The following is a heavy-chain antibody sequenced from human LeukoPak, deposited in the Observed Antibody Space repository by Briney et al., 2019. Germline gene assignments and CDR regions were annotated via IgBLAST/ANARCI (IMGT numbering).Heavy chain of an antibody. CDR1: GVSISSSSYY. Sequence: SETLSLTCTVSGVSISSSSYYWGWIRQPPGKGLEWIGSIYYSGSTYYNPSLKSRVTISVDTSKNQSSLKLSSVTAADTAVYYCARGHDYGDSGWFDPWGQGTLVTVSS. CDR2: IYYSGST. CDR3: ARGHDYGDSGWFDP. D-gene: IGHD4-17*01. J-gene: IGHJ5*02. V-gene: IGHV4-39*07.